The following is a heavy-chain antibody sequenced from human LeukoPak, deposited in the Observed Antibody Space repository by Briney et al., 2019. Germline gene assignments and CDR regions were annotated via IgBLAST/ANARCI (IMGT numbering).Heavy chain of an antibody. Sequence: GGSLRLSCEASGFTFSSYAMSWVRQAPGKGLEWVSAISGSGGSTYYADSVKGRFTISRDNSKDTLYLQMDSLRAEDTAVYYCAKGSGSSCYSPCDYWGQGILVTVSS. CDR1: GFTFSSYA. D-gene: IGHD2-15*01. J-gene: IGHJ4*02. CDR2: ISGSGGST. V-gene: IGHV3-23*01. CDR3: AKGSGSSCYSPCDY.